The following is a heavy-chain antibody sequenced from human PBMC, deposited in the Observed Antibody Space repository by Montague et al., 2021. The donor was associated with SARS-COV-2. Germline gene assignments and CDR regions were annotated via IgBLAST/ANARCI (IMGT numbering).Heavy chain of an antibody. D-gene: IGHD3-9*01. CDR3: AREGGLRYFDWLLRSDYYYDGMDV. V-gene: IGHV4-31*03. Sequence: TLSLTCTVSGGSISSGGYYWSWIRQHPGKGLERIGYIYYSGSTYYNPSLESRVTISVDTSKNQFSLKLSSVTAADTAVYYCAREGGLRYFDWLLRSDYYYDGMDVWGQGTTVTVSS. CDR1: GGSISSGGYY. J-gene: IGHJ6*02. CDR2: IYYSGST.